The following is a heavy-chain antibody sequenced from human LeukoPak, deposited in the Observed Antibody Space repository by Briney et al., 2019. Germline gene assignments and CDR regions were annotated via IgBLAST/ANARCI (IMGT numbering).Heavy chain of an antibody. V-gene: IGHV3-48*03. D-gene: IGHD6-19*01. CDR1: GFTFSTFG. Sequence: QPGGSLRLSCAASGFTFSTFGMNWVRQVPGKGLEWISYISTGGSPTYYADSVRGRFTISRDNAKNSLYLQMNSLRAEDTAVYYCARFGAGWYTFDYWGQGTLVTVYS. CDR3: ARFGAGWYTFDY. J-gene: IGHJ4*02. CDR2: ISTGGSPT.